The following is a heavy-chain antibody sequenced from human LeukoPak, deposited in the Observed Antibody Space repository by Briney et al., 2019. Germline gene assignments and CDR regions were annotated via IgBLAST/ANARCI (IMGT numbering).Heavy chain of an antibody. Sequence: ASVKVSCKASGYTFTSYGVSWARQAPGQSLEWLGWISAYNGNTYYAENFQARVTMTRDTSISTAYMELSRLRSDDTAVYYCARGSRAGWNWFDPWGQGTLVTVSS. CDR1: GYTFTSYG. CDR3: ARGSRAGWNWFDP. D-gene: IGHD6-19*01. CDR2: ISAYNGNT. J-gene: IGHJ5*02. V-gene: IGHV1-18*01.